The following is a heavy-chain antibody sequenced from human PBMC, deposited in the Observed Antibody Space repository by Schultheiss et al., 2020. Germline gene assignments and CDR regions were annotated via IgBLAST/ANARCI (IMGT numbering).Heavy chain of an antibody. J-gene: IGHJ5*02. D-gene: IGHD6-13*01. CDR1: GGTFSSYT. CDR2: IIPILGIA. V-gene: IGHV1-69*02. CDR3: ARVATGYSTPGWFDP. Sequence: SVKVSCKASGGTFSSYTISWVRQAPGQGLEWMGRIIPILGIANYAQKFQGRVTITADKSTSTAYMDLRSLRAEDTAVYYCARVATGYSTPGWFDPWGQGTLVTVSS.